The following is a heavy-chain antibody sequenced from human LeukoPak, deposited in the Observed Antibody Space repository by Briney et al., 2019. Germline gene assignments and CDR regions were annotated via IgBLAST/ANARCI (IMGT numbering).Heavy chain of an antibody. V-gene: IGHV3-7*01. D-gene: IGHD6-6*01. J-gene: IGHJ4*02. CDR1: GFTFSSCW. CDR2: IKQDGSQK. CDR3: ARFSSYSSSPGSFCDS. Sequence: GGSLRLSCAASGFTFSSCWMSWVRQAPGKGLEWVANIKQDGSQKYYVDSVKGRFTISRDNAKNSLYLQMNSLGAEDTAMYYCARFSSYSSSPGSFCDSWGQGTLVTVSS.